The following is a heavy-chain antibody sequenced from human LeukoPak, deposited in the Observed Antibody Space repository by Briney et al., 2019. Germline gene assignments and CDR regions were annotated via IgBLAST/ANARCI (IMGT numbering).Heavy chain of an antibody. D-gene: IGHD2-21*02. CDR2: ISGSGGNT. Sequence: GGSLKLSCAASGYTFSSYGMSWVRQAPGQGLEWVSAISGSGGNTYYADSVKGRFTITRDTSKNTLFLELDSLRAEDTAVYYCAKDLNTAHNSYYLDVWGKGTTVTVSS. J-gene: IGHJ6*03. V-gene: IGHV3-23*01. CDR1: GYTFSSYG. CDR3: AKDLNTAHNSYYLDV.